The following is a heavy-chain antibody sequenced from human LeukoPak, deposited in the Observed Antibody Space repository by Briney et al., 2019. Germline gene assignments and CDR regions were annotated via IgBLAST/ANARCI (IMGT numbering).Heavy chain of an antibody. Sequence: GGSLRLSCAASGFTFNTFWMSWVRQAPGKGLEWVANIDEDGSEKYYVDSVKGRFTISRDNAKNSLYLQMNSLRAEDTAVYYCARVDEYSGYDGEDYYYYYYMDVWGKGTTVTVSS. CDR3: ARVDEYSGYDGEDYYYYYYMDV. J-gene: IGHJ6*03. CDR1: GFTFNTFW. CDR2: IDEDGSEK. V-gene: IGHV3-7*01. D-gene: IGHD5-12*01.